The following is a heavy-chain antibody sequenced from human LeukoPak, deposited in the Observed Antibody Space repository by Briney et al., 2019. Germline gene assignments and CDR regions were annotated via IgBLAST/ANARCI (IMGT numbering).Heavy chain of an antibody. V-gene: IGHV3-21*01. J-gene: IGHJ4*02. CDR3: ARDRITVYEIADFDY. D-gene: IGHD5/OR15-5a*01. Sequence: GGSLRLSCAASGFTFDDYGMSWVRQAPGKGLEWVSSISSSSSYIYYADSVKGRFTISRDNAKNSLYLQMNSLRAEDTAVYYCARDRITVYEIADFDYWGQGTLVTVSS. CDR2: ISSSSSYI. CDR1: GFTFDDYG.